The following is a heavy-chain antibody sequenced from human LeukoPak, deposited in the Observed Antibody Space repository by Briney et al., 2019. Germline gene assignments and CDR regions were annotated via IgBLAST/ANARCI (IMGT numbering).Heavy chain of an antibody. CDR2: INAGNGNT. CDR1: GYTFTSYA. Sequence: ASVKVSCKASGYTFTSYAMHWVRQAPGQRLEWMGWINAGNGNTKYSQKFQGRVTITRDTSASTAYMELSSLRSEDTAVYYCARPENYSDSSGYYPVFAYWGQATLVTVSS. D-gene: IGHD3-22*01. J-gene: IGHJ4*02. V-gene: IGHV1-3*01. CDR3: ARPENYSDSSGYYPVFAY.